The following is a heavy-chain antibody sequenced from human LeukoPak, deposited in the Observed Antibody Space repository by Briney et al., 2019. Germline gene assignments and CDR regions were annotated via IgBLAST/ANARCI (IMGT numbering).Heavy chain of an antibody. V-gene: IGHV3-23*01. D-gene: IGHD6-13*01. J-gene: IGHJ4*02. Sequence: GGSLGLSCAASGFTLSRSAMTWVRQTPGKGLDWVSSISSSGNTYYADSVKGRFTISRDNSKNMLYLQMNSLRAEDTAVYYCVKGRISEDGLDFWGQGTLVTVSS. CDR1: GFTLSRSA. CDR2: ISSSGNT. CDR3: VKGRISEDGLDF.